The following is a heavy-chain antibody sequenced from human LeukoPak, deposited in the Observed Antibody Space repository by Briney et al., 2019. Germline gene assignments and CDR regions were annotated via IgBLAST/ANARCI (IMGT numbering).Heavy chain of an antibody. Sequence: SETLSLTCTVSGGSITSNTYYWGWIRQPPGKGLEWIGSVYYSGYTYYNPSLKSRVSISVDTSKNQFSLNLNSVTAADTAMYYCARVYSAGAAAGDFDYWGQGTLVTVSS. D-gene: IGHD6-13*01. CDR1: GGSITSNTYY. V-gene: IGHV4-39*07. J-gene: IGHJ4*02. CDR3: ARVYSAGAAAGDFDY. CDR2: VYYSGYT.